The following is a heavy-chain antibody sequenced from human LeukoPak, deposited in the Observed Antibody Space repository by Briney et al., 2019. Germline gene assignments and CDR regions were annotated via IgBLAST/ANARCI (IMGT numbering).Heavy chain of an antibody. CDR3: ARVRDESGFDP. V-gene: IGHV1-69*01. Sequence: SVKVSCTASGGTFSSSTINWVRQAPGQGLEWMGLIIPLFDTSNYAQEFQGRVTITADESTSTVYMELRSLTSDDTAVYYCARVRDESGFDPWGQGTLVTVSS. CDR1: GGTFSSST. CDR2: IIPLFDTS. D-gene: IGHD3-9*01. J-gene: IGHJ5*02.